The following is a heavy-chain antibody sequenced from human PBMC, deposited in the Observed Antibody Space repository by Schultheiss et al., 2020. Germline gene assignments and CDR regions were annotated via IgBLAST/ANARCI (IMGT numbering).Heavy chain of an antibody. J-gene: IGHJ4*02. CDR2: ISYDGSNK. CDR3: AKPLGYCSGGSCYAFDY. V-gene: IGHV3-30*18. CDR1: GFTFSSYW. Sequence: GESLKIACAASGFTFSSYWMSWVRQAPGKGLEWVAVISYDGSNKYYADSVKGRFTISRDNSKNTLYLQMNSLRAEDTAVYYCAKPLGYCSGGSCYAFDYWGQGTLVTVSS. D-gene: IGHD2-15*01.